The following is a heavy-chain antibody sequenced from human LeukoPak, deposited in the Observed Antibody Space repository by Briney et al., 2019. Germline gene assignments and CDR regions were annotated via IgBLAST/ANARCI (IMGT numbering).Heavy chain of an antibody. Sequence: ASVKVSFKASGYTFTSYGISWVRQAPGQGLELMGWISAYNGNTNYAQKLQGRGTITTDKSTSTAYMELRSLRSDDTAVYYCARAELGLDFDYWGQRTLVTVSS. D-gene: IGHD1-7*01. CDR3: ARAELGLDFDY. V-gene: IGHV1-18*01. J-gene: IGHJ4*02. CDR2: ISAYNGNT. CDR1: GYTFTSYG.